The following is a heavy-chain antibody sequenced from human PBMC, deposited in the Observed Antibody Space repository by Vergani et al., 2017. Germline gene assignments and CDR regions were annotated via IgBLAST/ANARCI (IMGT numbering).Heavy chain of an antibody. J-gene: IGHJ4*02. CDR1: GFMFSNYW. V-gene: IGHV3-7*03. Sequence: EVQLVESGGGLVQPGGSLRLSCAASGFMFSNYWMNWVRQAPGKGLEWVANIKQDGSEKYYVDSVRGRFTISRDNTKNSLYLQMNSLRREDTALYYCVKVGRHSYGWEGFDFWGKGTLVTVSS. CDR2: IKQDGSEK. CDR3: VKVGRHSYGWEGFDF. D-gene: IGHD5-18*01.